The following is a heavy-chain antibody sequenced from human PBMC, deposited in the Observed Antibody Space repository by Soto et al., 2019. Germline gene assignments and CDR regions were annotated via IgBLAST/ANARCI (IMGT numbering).Heavy chain of an antibody. CDR2: INHSGST. V-gene: IGHV4-34*01. CDR1: GGSFSGYY. CDR3: ARHRDYIWGSYRYPPHFDY. J-gene: IGHJ4*02. D-gene: IGHD3-16*02. Sequence: PSETLSLTCAVYGGSFSGYYWSWIRQPPGKGLEWIGEINHSGSTNYNPSLKSRVTISVDTSKNQFSLKLSSVTAADTAVYYCARHRDYIWGSYRYPPHFDYWGQGTLVTVSS.